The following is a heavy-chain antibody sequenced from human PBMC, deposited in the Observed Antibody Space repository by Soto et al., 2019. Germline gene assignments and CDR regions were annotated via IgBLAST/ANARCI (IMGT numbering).Heavy chain of an antibody. Sequence: GESLKISCEGVGYRFTNHWIAWVRQMPGKGLEWMGTIYPGDSDMRYSPSFRGQVTMSVDKSINTAYLQWGSLKASDTAKYYCARISRALWSGFDYWGQGTLVTVSS. CDR1: GYRFTNHW. D-gene: IGHD3-3*01. V-gene: IGHV5-51*01. CDR3: ARISRALWSGFDY. CDR2: IYPGDSDM. J-gene: IGHJ4*02.